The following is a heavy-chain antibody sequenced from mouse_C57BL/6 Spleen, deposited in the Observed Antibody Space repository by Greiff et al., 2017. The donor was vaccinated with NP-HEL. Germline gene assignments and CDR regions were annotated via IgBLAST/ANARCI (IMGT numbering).Heavy chain of an antibody. D-gene: IGHD2-2*01. V-gene: IGHV1-82*01. CDR3: AREEGRYGYDGGFDY. Sequence: VQLQQSGPELVKPGASVKISCKASGYAFSSSWMNWVKQRPGKGLEWIGRIYPGDGDTNYNGKFKGKATLTADKASSTAYMQLSSLTSEDSAVYFCAREEGRYGYDGGFDYWGQGTTLTVSS. CDR1: GYAFSSSW. CDR2: IYPGDGDT. J-gene: IGHJ2*01.